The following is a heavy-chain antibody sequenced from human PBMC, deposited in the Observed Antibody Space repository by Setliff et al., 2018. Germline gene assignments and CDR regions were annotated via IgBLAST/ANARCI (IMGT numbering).Heavy chain of an antibody. D-gene: IGHD2-15*01. J-gene: IGHJ4*02. CDR1: GFTFSSFA. CDR3: TRALAEGSPAY. V-gene: IGHV3-21*01. Sequence: GGSLRLSCAASGFTFSSFAMYWVRQAPGKGLEWVSSISGTGSFEFYADSVKGRFTISRDNANNSMSLQMNSLRAEDSGVYYCTRALAEGSPAYWGQGTLVTVSS. CDR2: ISGTGSFE.